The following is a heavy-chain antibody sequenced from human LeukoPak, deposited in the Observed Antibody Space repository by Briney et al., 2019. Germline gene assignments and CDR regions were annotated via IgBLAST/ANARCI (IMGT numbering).Heavy chain of an antibody. D-gene: IGHD1-26*01. CDR3: AKDRSGSYTLDY. Sequence: GGSLRLSCAASGFTFSSYAMSWVRPAPGKGLEWVSAISGSGGSTYYADSVKGRFTISGDNSKNTLYLQMNSLRAEDTAVYYCAKDRSGSYTLDYWGQGTLVTVSS. J-gene: IGHJ4*02. CDR2: ISGSGGST. CDR1: GFTFSSYA. V-gene: IGHV3-23*01.